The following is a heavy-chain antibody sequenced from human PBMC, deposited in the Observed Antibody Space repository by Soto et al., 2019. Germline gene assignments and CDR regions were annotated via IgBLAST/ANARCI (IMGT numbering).Heavy chain of an antibody. D-gene: IGHD2-2*01. Sequence: QVQLQQWGAGLLKPSETLSLTCAVYGGSFSGYYWSWIRQPPGKGLEWIGEINHSGSTNYNLSLKSRVTISVDTSKNQFSLKLSSVTAADTAVYYCASSSRRTQRDYWGQGTLVTVSS. CDR3: ASSSRRTQRDY. CDR2: INHSGST. J-gene: IGHJ4*02. CDR1: GGSFSGYY. V-gene: IGHV4-34*01.